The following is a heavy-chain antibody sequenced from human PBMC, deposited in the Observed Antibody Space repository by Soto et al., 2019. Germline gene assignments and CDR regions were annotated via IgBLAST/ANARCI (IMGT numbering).Heavy chain of an antibody. V-gene: IGHV3-30*18. CDR3: ANRFGVPLGHFQH. D-gene: IGHD3-10*01. CDR1: GFTFSSYG. CDR2: ISYDGSNK. Sequence: QVQLVESGGGVVQPGRSLRLSCGASGFTFSSYGMHWVRQAPGKGLEWVAVISYDGSNKYYADSVKGRFTISRDNSKNTLYLQMNSLRAEDTAVYSCANRFGVPLGHFQHWGQGTLVTVSS. J-gene: IGHJ1*01.